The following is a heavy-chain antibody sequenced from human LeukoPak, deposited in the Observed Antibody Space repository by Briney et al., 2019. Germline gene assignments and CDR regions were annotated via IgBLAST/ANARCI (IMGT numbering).Heavy chain of an antibody. V-gene: IGHV3-11*04. CDR3: ARGNYYCGGDCYTAEYFQH. D-gene: IGHD2-21*02. Sequence: PGGSLRLSCAASGFTFSDYYMSWIRQAPGKGLEWISYISSSGNTAYYADSVKGRFTISRDNSKNSLFLHMNSLRAEDTAVYYCARGNYYCGGDCYTAEYFQHWGQGTLVTVSS. CDR2: ISSSGNTA. J-gene: IGHJ1*01. CDR1: GFTFSDYY.